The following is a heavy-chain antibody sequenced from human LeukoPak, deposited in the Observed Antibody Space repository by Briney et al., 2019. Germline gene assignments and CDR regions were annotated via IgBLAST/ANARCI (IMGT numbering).Heavy chain of an antibody. CDR1: GFTFSSYS. CDR3: ARGGVCIAAHYSCPRYGMDV. V-gene: IGHV3-21*01. D-gene: IGHD6-13*01. Sequence: GGSLRLSCAASGFTFSSYSMNWVRQAPGKGLEWVSSISSSSSYIYYADSVKGRFTISRDNAKNSLYLHMNSLRAEDTAVYYCARGGVCIAAHYSCPRYGMDVWGQGTTVTVSS. J-gene: IGHJ6*02. CDR2: ISSSSSYI.